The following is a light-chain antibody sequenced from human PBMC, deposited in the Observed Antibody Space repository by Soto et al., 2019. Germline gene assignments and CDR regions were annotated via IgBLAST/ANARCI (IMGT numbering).Light chain of an antibody. CDR3: QQYSSYWT. Sequence: DIQMTQSPSTLSASVGDRVTITCRASQNIDSWLAWYQQKPGKAPNLLIYKASNLESGVPSRFSGSGSGTEFTLTINSLQPDDFATYYCQQYSSYWTFGQGTKVEIK. J-gene: IGKJ1*01. V-gene: IGKV1-5*03. CDR2: KAS. CDR1: QNIDSW.